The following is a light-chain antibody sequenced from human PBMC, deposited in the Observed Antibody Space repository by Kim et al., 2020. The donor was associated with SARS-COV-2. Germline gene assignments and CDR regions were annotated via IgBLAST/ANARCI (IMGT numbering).Light chain of an antibody. CDR3: AAWDDSLNAWM. Sequence: GQRVTLSCSGSSSNIGTNTVNWYQQFPGTAPRLLIYSDNKRPSGVPDRFSGSKSGTSASLAISGLQSEDEADYYCAAWDDSLNAWMFGGGTQLTVL. CDR1: SSNIGTNT. J-gene: IGLJ3*02. CDR2: SDN. V-gene: IGLV1-44*01.